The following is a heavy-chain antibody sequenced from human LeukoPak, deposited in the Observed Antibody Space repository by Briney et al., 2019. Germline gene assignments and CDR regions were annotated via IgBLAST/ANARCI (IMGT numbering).Heavy chain of an antibody. Sequence: PGGSPRLSCAASGFTFSSYSMNWVRQAPGKELEWVSSISSSSSYIYYADSVKGRFTISRDNAKNSLYLQMNSLRAEDTAVYYCARSLLTGYEFDYWGQGTLVTVSS. J-gene: IGHJ4*02. CDR2: ISSSSSYI. CDR1: GFTFSSYS. D-gene: IGHD3-9*01. CDR3: ARSLLTGYEFDY. V-gene: IGHV3-21*01.